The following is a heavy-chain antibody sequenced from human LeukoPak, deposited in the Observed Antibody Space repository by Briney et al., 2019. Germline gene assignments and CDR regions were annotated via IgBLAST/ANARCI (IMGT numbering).Heavy chain of an antibody. CDR3: ARDFGAYCGGDCYPDY. V-gene: IGHV1-18*01. J-gene: IGHJ4*02. CDR1: GYTFTSYG. CDR2: ISAYNGNT. D-gene: IGHD2-21*02. Sequence: ASVRVSCKASGYTFTSYGISWVRQAPGQGLEWMGWISAYNGNTNYAQKLQGRVTMTTDTSTSTAYTELRSLRSDDTAVYYCARDFGAYCGGDCYPDYWGQGTLVTVSS.